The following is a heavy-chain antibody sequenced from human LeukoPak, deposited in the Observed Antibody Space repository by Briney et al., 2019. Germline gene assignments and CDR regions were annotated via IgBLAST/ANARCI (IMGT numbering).Heavy chain of an antibody. J-gene: IGHJ3*02. Sequence: GESLKISCKGSGYSFTSYWIGWVRQMPGKGLEWMGIIYPGDSDTRYSLSFQGQVTISADKSISTAYLQWSSLKASDTAMYYCARRYYDILTGPGAFDIWGQGTMVTVSS. CDR3: ARRYYDILTGPGAFDI. CDR1: GYSFTSYW. V-gene: IGHV5-51*01. D-gene: IGHD3-9*01. CDR2: IYPGDSDT.